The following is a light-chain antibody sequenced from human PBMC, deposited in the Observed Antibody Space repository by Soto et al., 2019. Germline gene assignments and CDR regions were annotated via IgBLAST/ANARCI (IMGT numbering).Light chain of an antibody. V-gene: IGKV3-11*01. CDR1: PSVTNY. CDR3: QQRNICPPVT. J-gene: IGKJ5*01. CDR2: GAF. Sequence: EIVLTQSPATLSLSPGERATLSCRASPSVTNYLAWYQQKPGQAPRLLIYGAFNRATGIPARFSGSGSGTDFTLTISSLEPEEFAVYYCQQRNICPPVTFGQGTRLEIK.